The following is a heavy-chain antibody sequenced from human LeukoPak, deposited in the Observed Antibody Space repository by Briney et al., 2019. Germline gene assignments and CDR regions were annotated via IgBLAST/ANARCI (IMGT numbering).Heavy chain of an antibody. CDR1: GFTFSSYE. J-gene: IGHJ4*02. Sequence: PGGSLRLSCAASGFTFSSYEMNWVRQAPGKGLEWVSYISSSGSTIYYADSVKGRFTISRDNAKNSLYLQMNSLRAEDTAVYYCARERGGYGGSGSNVNWGQGTLVTVSS. D-gene: IGHD3-10*01. CDR3: ARERGGYGGSGSNVN. V-gene: IGHV3-48*03. CDR2: ISSSGSTI.